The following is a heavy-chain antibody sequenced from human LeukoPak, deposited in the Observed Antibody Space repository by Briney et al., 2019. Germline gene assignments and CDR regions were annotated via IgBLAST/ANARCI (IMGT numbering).Heavy chain of an antibody. Sequence: GGSLRLSCAASGFTFSSYSMNWVRQVPGKGLEWVSSFSSSSSYIYYADSVKGRFTISRDNAKNSLYLQMDSLRAEDTAVYYCARDLTAAAEGGFDPWGQGTLVTVSS. D-gene: IGHD6-13*01. CDR2: FSSSSSYI. V-gene: IGHV3-21*01. CDR1: GFTFSSYS. CDR3: ARDLTAAAEGGFDP. J-gene: IGHJ5*02.